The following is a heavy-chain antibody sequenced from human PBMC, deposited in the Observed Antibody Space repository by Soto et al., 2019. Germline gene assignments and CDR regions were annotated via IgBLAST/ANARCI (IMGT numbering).Heavy chain of an antibody. CDR3: AAFGVNFDN. V-gene: IGHV1-58*01. Sequence: SVKVSCKASGFTFTSSAVHWVRQARGQRLEWIGWIGVGSGNRHYAQKFQERVTITREMSTNTAYMELSSLRSEDTAVYYCAAFGVNFDNGGQGTLVTVSS. CDR1: GFTFTSSA. D-gene: IGHD2-8*01. CDR2: IGVGSGNR. J-gene: IGHJ4*02.